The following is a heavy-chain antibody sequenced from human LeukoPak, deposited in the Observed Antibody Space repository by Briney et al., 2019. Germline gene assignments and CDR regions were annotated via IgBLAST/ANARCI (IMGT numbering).Heavy chain of an antibody. J-gene: IGHJ6*03. CDR2: ISAYNGNT. CDR3: ARDPADGYYYYMDV. V-gene: IGHV1-18*01. CDR1: GYTFTSYG. D-gene: IGHD1-14*01. Sequence: ASVKVSCKASGYTFTSYGISWVRQAPGQGLEWMGWISAYNGNTNYAQKLQGRVTMTTDTSTSTVYMELSSLRSEDTAVYYCARDPADGYYYYMDVWGKGTTVTVSS.